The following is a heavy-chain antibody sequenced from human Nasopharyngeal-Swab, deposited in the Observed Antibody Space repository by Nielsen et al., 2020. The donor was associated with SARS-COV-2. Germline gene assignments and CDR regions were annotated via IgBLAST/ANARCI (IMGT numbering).Heavy chain of an antibody. CDR1: GFTFGAYA. J-gene: IGHJ4*02. Sequence: GGSLRLSCTGSGFTFGAYALSWVRQAPGKGLEWIAFIRTGANGCTTEYAASVAGRFTVSRDDSKTIAYLQMNSLRIEDTAVYYCTAQERYGYGFLYFDYWGRGTLVSVSS. D-gene: IGHD5-18*01. CDR3: TAQERYGYGFLYFDY. CDR2: IRTGANGCTT. V-gene: IGHV3-49*04.